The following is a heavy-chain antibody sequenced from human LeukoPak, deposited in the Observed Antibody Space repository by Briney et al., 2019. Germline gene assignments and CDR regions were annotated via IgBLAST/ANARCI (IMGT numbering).Heavy chain of an antibody. V-gene: IGHV1-8*01. CDR1: GDTFTTYD. CDR2: LNPNSGNT. Sequence: ASVKVSCKASGDTFTTYDVNWVRQATGQGLEWVGWLNPNSGNTGYVQKSQGRVTMTMNTSISTAYMELTSLTSEDTAVYYCARSTMGARRKYDYWGQGTLVTVSS. D-gene: IGHD1-26*01. J-gene: IGHJ4*02. CDR3: ARSTMGARRKYDY.